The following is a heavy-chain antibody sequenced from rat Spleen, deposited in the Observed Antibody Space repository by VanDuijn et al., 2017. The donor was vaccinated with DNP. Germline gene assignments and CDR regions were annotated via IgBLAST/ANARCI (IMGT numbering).Heavy chain of an antibody. J-gene: IGHJ3*01. CDR1: GFTFSDYA. D-gene: IGHD1-11*01. Sequence: EVQLVESGGGLVQPGRSLKLSCAASGFTFSDYAMAWVRQAPKKGLEWVATISYDGSRTYYRDSVKGRFTMSRDNAKSTLYLQMDSLRSEDTATYYCATQRRGWFAYWGQGTLVTVSP. CDR2: ISYDGSRT. CDR3: ATQRRGWFAY. V-gene: IGHV5S10*01.